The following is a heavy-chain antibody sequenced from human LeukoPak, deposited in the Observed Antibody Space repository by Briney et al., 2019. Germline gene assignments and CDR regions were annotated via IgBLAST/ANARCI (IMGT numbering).Heavy chain of an antibody. CDR2: IYYTGST. D-gene: IGHD2-2*01. Sequence: SETLSLTSIVSGGSFDSSYWSWIRQPPGKGRERIGYIYYTGSTEYHPSLKSRVTISLDTSKNQFSLKLTSVTAADTAVYYCARVYQSAEYYFDYWGQGNLVSVSS. CDR3: ARVYQSAEYYFDY. CDR1: GGSFDSSY. J-gene: IGHJ4*02. V-gene: IGHV4-59*01.